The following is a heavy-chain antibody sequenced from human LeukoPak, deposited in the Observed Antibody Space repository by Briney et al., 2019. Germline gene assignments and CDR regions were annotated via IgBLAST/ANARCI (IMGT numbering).Heavy chain of an antibody. V-gene: IGHV3-74*01. D-gene: IGHD3-22*01. CDR3: ATITYYYDSSGYPAFDY. CDR2: INPDESDT. J-gene: IGHJ4*02. Sequence: GGSLRLSCAASGFTFSSYAMSWVRQVPGKGLVWVSRINPDESDTTSADSVKGRFTISRDNAKNTLYLQMNSLRAEDTAVYYCATITYYYDSSGYPAFDYWGQGTLVTVSS. CDR1: GFTFSSYA.